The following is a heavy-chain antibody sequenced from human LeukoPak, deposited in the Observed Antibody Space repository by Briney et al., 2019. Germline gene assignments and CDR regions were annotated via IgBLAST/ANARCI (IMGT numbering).Heavy chain of an antibody. CDR1: GFTFSSYG. D-gene: IGHD4-23*01. J-gene: IGHJ4*02. CDR2: ISGSGGST. CDR3: AKLGGNVAF. V-gene: IGHV3-23*01. Sequence: TGGTLRLSCAASGFTFSSYGMSWVRQAPGKGLEWVSAISGSGGSTYYVDSVKGRFTISRDNSKNTLHLQMNILRAEDTAAYYCAKLGGNVAFWGQGTLVTVSS.